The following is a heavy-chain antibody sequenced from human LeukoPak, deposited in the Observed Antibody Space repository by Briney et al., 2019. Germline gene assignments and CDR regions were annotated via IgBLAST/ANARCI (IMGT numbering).Heavy chain of an antibody. D-gene: IGHD5-18*01. CDR2: ISYDGSNK. Sequence: GGSLRLSCAASGFTFSSYAMHWVRQAPGKGLEWVAVISYDGSNKYYADSVKGRFTISRDNSKNTLYLQMNSLRAEDTAVYYCARDLALGTATLDYWGQGTLVTVSS. V-gene: IGHV3-30*04. CDR3: ARDLALGTATLDY. J-gene: IGHJ4*02. CDR1: GFTFSSYA.